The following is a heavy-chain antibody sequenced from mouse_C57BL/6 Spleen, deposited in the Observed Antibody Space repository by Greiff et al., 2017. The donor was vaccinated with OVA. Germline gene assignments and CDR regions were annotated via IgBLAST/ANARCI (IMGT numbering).Heavy chain of an antibody. CDR1: GYTFTSYN. J-gene: IGHJ1*03. CDR3: ARGDYGSSYGYFDV. Sequence: QVQLKESGAELVRPGASVKMSCKASGYTFTSYNMHWVKQTPRQGLEWIGAIYPGNGDTSYNQKFKGKATLTVDKSSSTAYMQLSSLTSEDSAVYFCARGDYGSSYGYFDVWGTGTTVTVSS. D-gene: IGHD1-1*01. V-gene: IGHV1-12*01. CDR2: IYPGNGDT.